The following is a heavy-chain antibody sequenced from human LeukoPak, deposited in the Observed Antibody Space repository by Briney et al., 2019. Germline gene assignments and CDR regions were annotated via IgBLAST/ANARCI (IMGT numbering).Heavy chain of an antibody. Sequence: GGSLRLSCAPSGFTFSDYHMSWIRQAPGKGREWVSYISSSGSTIYYADSVKGRFTISRDNAKNSLYLQMNSLRAEDTAVYYCARDVKPYYYDSSGSFDAFDIWGQGTMVTVSS. D-gene: IGHD3-22*01. CDR1: GFTFSDYH. J-gene: IGHJ3*02. CDR3: ARDVKPYYYDSSGSFDAFDI. V-gene: IGHV3-11*01. CDR2: ISSSGSTI.